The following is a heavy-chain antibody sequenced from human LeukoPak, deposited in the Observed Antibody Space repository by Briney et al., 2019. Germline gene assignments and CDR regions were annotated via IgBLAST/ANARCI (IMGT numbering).Heavy chain of an antibody. CDR3: ARGLPSGYDPYFDY. CDR1: GGSFSDYY. V-gene: IGHV4-34*01. Sequence: SETLSLTCAVYGGSFSDYYWSWIRQPPGKGLEWIGEINHSGSTNYNPSLKSRVTISVDTSKNQFSLKLSSVTAADTAVYYCARGLPSGYDPYFDYWGQGTLVTVSS. CDR2: INHSGST. D-gene: IGHD5-12*01. J-gene: IGHJ4*02.